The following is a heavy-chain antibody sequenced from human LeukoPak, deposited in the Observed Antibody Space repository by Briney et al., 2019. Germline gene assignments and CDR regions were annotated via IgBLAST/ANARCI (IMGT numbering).Heavy chain of an antibody. J-gene: IGHJ4*02. D-gene: IGHD2-15*01. CDR3: ARDDIPVI. Sequence: GGSLRLSCVVSGFTFTTYWMHWVRQAPGRGLVWVSRVSADGSTTIYADSVKGRFTISRDNSRNTLYLQMNSLRVEDTAVYYCARDDIPVIWGQGTLVTVSS. CDR2: VSADGSTT. CDR1: GFTFTTYW. V-gene: IGHV3-74*01.